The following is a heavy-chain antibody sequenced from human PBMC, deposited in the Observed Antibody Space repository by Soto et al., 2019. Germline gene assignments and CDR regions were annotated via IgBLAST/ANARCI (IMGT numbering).Heavy chain of an antibody. Sequence: PGGSLRLSCAASGLTFSDCYMNWIRQAPGKGLEWVSYISSSGSSINYAGSVKGRFTISRDNAKNSLYLQMNSLRAEDTAVYYCARRSPSWAFDIWGQGTMVTVSS. D-gene: IGHD2-15*01. CDR2: ISSSGSSI. CDR3: ARRSPSWAFDI. CDR1: GLTFSDCY. V-gene: IGHV3-11*01. J-gene: IGHJ3*02.